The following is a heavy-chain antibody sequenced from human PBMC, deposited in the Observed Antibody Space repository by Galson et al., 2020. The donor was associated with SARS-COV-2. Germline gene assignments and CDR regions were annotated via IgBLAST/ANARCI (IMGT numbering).Heavy chain of an antibody. CDR3: ARHRDVWANGDYLDY. CDR1: GYSFTSYW. CDR2: IYPGDSDT. J-gene: IGHJ4*02. Sequence: KIGESLKISCKGSGYSFTSYWIGWVRQMPGKGLEWMGIIYPGDSDTRYSPSFQGQVTISTDKSINTAYLQWSSLKASDTAMYYCARHRDVWANGDYLDYWGQGTLVTVSS. D-gene: IGHD3-10*01. V-gene: IGHV5-51*01.